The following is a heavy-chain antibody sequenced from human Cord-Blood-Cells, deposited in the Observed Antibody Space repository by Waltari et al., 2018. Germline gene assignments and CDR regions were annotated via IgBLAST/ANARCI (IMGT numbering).Heavy chain of an antibody. CDR3: ARAYITMVQGVIWAFDI. J-gene: IGHJ3*02. D-gene: IGHD3-10*01. CDR1: GYTFTSYA. CDR2: INAGNGNT. V-gene: IGHV1-3*01. Sequence: QVQLVQSGAEVKKPGASVKVSCKASGYTFTSYAMHWVPQAPGQRLEWMGWINAGNGNTKYSQKFQGRVTITRDTSASTAYMELSSLRSEDTAVYYCARAYITMVQGVIWAFDIWGQGTMVTVSS.